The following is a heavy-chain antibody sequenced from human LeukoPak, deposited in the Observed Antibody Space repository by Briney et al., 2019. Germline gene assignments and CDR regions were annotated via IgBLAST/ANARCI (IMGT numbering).Heavy chain of an antibody. CDR2: ISSSGSTI. D-gene: IGHD6-13*01. CDR3: AREVGGYSSSWYYNWFDP. J-gene: IGHJ5*02. V-gene: IGHV3-48*03. CDR1: GFTFSSYE. Sequence: GGPLRLSCAASGFTFSSYEMNWVRQAPGKGLEWVSYISSSGSTIYYADSVKGRFTISRDNAKNSLYLQMNSLRAEDTAVYYCAREVGGYSSSWYYNWFDPWGQGTLVTVSS.